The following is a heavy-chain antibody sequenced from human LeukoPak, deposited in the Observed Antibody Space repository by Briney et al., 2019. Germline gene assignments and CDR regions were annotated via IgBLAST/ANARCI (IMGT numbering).Heavy chain of an antibody. CDR1: GGSIRSYY. CDR2: VYTSGSS. CDR3: AREQDSGSMDY. J-gene: IGHJ4*02. D-gene: IGHD1-26*01. Sequence: SETLSLTCTVSGGSIRSYYWNWIRQPAGKGLEWIGRVYTSGSSNYNPSLKSRVTMSVDTSKNQFSLKVRSVTAADTAVYYCAREQDSGSMDYWGQGTLVTVSS. V-gene: IGHV4-4*07.